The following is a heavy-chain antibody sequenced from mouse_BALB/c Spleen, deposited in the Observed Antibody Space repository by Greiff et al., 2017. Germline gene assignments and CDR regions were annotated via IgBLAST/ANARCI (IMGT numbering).Heavy chain of an antibody. CDR2: ISTYYGDA. D-gene: IGHD2-1*01. CDR3: ASGYYGNYPYFDY. CDR1: SYTFTDYA. Sequence: VMLVESGAELVRPGVSVKISCKGSSYTFTDYAMHWVKQSHAKSLEWIGVISTYYGDASYNQKFKGKATMTVDKSSSTAYMELARLTSEDSAIYYCASGYYGNYPYFDYWGQGTTLTVSS. V-gene: IGHV1S137*01. J-gene: IGHJ2*01.